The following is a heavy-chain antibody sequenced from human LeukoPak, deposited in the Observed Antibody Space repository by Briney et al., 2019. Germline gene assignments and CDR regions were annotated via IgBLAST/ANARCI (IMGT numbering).Heavy chain of an antibody. J-gene: IGHJ4*02. Sequence: ASVKVSCKVSKDTFTIYDVNWVRQATGLGLEWMGWMNPNSGNTGYAQKFQGRVTMTMNSSISTAYMELTSLTSEDTAVYYCARSTMGARRTYDYWGQGTLVTVSS. V-gene: IGHV1-8*01. CDR3: ARSTMGARRTYDY. CDR1: KDTFTIYD. CDR2: MNPNSGNT. D-gene: IGHD1-26*01.